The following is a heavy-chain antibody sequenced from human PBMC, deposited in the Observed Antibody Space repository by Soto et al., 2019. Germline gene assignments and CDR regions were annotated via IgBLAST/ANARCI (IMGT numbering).Heavy chain of an antibody. Sequence: PSETLSLTCTVSGGSISSYYWSWIRQPPGKGLEWIGYIYYSGGTNYNPSLKSRVTISEDTPKNQFSLKLSSVTAADTAVYYCARSSYVRGVSPFDYGSQGTLVIASS. V-gene: IGHV4-59*08. D-gene: IGHD3-10*01. CDR1: GGSISSYY. CDR3: ARSSYVRGVSPFDY. J-gene: IGHJ4*02. CDR2: IYYSGGT.